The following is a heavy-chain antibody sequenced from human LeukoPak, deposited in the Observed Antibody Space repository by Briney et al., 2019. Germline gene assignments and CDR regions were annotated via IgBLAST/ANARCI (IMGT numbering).Heavy chain of an antibody. V-gene: IGHV4-4*02. Sequence: SGTLSLTCAVSGGSISNSNWWSWVRQPPGKGLEWIGEIYHSGSTNYNPSLKSRVTISVDKSKNQFSLKLSSVTAADTAVYYCAREGVGGSGMLNWFDPWGQGTLVTVSS. D-gene: IGHD3-10*01. CDR1: GGSISNSNW. CDR2: IYHSGST. J-gene: IGHJ5*02. CDR3: AREGVGGSGMLNWFDP.